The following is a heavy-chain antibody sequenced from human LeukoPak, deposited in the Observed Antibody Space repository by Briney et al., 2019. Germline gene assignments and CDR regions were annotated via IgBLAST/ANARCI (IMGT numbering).Heavy chain of an antibody. J-gene: IGHJ4*02. CDR3: AAADYYDSSGYYHHLDY. CDR1: GGSFSGYY. V-gene: IGHV4-34*01. CDR2: INHSGST. D-gene: IGHD3-22*01. Sequence: KPSETLSLTCAVYGGSFSGYYWSWIRQPLGKGLEWIGEINHSGSTNYNPSLKSRVTISVDTSKNQFSLKLSSVTAADTAVYYCAAADYYDSSGYYHHLDYWGQGTLVTVSS.